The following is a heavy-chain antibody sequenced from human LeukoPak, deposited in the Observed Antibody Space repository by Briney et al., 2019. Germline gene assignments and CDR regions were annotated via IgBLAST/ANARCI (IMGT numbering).Heavy chain of an antibody. V-gene: IGHV4-34*01. Sequence: SETLSLTCAVYGGSFSGYYWSWIRQPPGKGLEWIGEINHSGSTNYNPSLKSRVTISVDTSKNQFSLKLSSGTAADTAVYYCARGMDTAMATGVFFDYWGQGTLVTVSS. CDR1: GGSFSGYY. D-gene: IGHD5-18*01. CDR2: INHSGST. J-gene: IGHJ4*02. CDR3: ARGMDTAMATGVFFDY.